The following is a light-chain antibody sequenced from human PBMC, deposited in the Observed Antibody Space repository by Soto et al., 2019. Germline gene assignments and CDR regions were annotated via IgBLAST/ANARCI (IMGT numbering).Light chain of an antibody. CDR3: AVWDQRLTGWV. V-gene: IGLV1-47*01. J-gene: IGLJ3*02. CDR1: SSNIGSHF. CDR2: RDG. Sequence: QSVLTQPPSASGTPGHSLTISCSGSSSNIGSHFVYWYQHLPGTAPKLLIFRDGQRPSGVPARFFGSKSGTSASLAITGLRSEDEADYYCAVWDQRLTGWVFGGGTKLNVL.